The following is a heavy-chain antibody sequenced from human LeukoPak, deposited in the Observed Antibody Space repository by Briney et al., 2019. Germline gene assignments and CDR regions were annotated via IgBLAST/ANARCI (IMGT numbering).Heavy chain of an antibody. CDR1: GFXFSSYW. J-gene: IGHJ4*02. V-gene: IGHV3-74*01. Sequence: PGGSLRLSCAASGFXFSSYWIHWVRQAPGKGLVWVSRINNDGSSTNYADSVKGRSTISRDNAKNTLYLQMNSLRAEDTAIYYCARDTVTHYFDYWGQGALVSVSS. D-gene: IGHD4-11*01. CDR2: INNDGSST. CDR3: ARDTVTHYFDY.